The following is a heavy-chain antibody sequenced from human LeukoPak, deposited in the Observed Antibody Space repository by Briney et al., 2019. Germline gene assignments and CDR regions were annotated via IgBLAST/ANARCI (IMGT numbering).Heavy chain of an antibody. CDR3: ARGNVVPTAIRLQWWFDP. J-gene: IGHJ5*02. CDR2: IYYSGST. D-gene: IGHD2-2*02. CDR1: GPIWKLF. Sequence: PSETLALPLTGPWGPIWKLFWELIRQAPGEGLEMVGYIYYSGSTNYNPSLKSRVSISVDTSKNQFSLKLSSVTAADTAVYYCARGNVVPTAIRLQWWFDPWGQGTLVTVSS. V-gene: IGHV4-59*01.